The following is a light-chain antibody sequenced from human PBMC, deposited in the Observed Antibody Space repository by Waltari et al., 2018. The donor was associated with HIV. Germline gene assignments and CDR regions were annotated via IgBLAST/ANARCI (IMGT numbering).Light chain of an antibody. Sequence: EIVLTQSPGTLSLSPGERATLSCRASQSVRSNYFAWYQQKPGQAPRVLIYGATSRATGVPDRFSGSGSGTDFTLSIRRLEPEDFAVYYCQQYGRSSITFGQGTRLEIK. CDR3: QQYGRSSIT. J-gene: IGKJ5*01. V-gene: IGKV3-20*01. CDR1: QSVRSNY. CDR2: GAT.